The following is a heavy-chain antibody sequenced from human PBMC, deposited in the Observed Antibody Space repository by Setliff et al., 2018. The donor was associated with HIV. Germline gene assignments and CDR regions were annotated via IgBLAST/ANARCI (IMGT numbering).Heavy chain of an antibody. CDR3: VRLTADRTNYYYYMDV. CDR2: IDSNNGNR. V-gene: IGHV1-18*01. CDR1: GYSLSTYA. Sequence: ASVKVSCKASGYSLSTYAISWVRQAPGQGLEWMGWIDSNNGNRNFAQKFRGIVTMTTDISTNTAYMEVRSLSFDDTAVYYCVRLTADRTNYYYYMDVWGKGTTVTVSS. J-gene: IGHJ6*03. D-gene: IGHD2-8*01.